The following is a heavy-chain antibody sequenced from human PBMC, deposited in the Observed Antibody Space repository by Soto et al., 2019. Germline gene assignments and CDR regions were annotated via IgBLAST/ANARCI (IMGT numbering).Heavy chain of an antibody. CDR2: ISGSDDST. CDR3: AKRATGTDFDY. CDR1: GFTFSSYA. D-gene: IGHD1-1*01. J-gene: IGHJ4*02. Sequence: GGSLRLSCAASGFTFSSYAMSWVRQAPGKGLEWVSVISGSDDSTYYADSVKGRFTISRDNSKNTLYLQMNSLRAEDTAVYYCAKRATGTDFDYWGQGTLVTVSS. V-gene: IGHV3-23*01.